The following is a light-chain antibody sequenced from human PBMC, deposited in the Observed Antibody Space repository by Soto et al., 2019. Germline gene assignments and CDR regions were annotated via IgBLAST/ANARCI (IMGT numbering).Light chain of an antibody. CDR1: NNDIGRFDY. J-gene: IGLJ1*01. CDR3: ATWDDRLNGYV. V-gene: IGLV2-14*01. CDR2: EVR. Sequence: QSALTQPASVSGSPGQSITISCTGSNNDIGRFDYVSWYQQHPGKSPKLILYEVRDRPSGISSRFSGSKSANTASLSISGLQPEDEADYYCATWDDRLNGYVFGTGTKLTVL.